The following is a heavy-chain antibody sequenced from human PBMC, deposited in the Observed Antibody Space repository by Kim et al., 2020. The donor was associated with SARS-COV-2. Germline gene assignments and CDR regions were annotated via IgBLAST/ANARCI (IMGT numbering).Heavy chain of an antibody. D-gene: IGHD1-26*01. Sequence: ASVKVSCKASGYTFTSYGISWVRQAPGQGLEWMGWISAYNGNTNYAQKLQGRVTMTTDTSTSTAYMELRSLRSDDTAVYYCARDSKKWELRGDNWFDPWGQGTLVTVSS. CDR3: ARDSKKWELRGDNWFDP. CDR2: ISAYNGNT. J-gene: IGHJ5*02. CDR1: GYTFTSYG. V-gene: IGHV1-18*04.